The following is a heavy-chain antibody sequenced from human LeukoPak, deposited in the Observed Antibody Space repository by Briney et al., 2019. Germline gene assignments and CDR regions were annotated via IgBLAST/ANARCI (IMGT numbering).Heavy chain of an antibody. D-gene: IGHD6-6*01. CDR3: ARDQRVTGRPDIDY. V-gene: IGHV3-21*06. CDR1: GFTFRSYS. Sequence: GGSLRLSRAASGFTFRSYSMTWVRQAPGKGLEWVAAISSTSNHRYHADSVKGRFSISRDNDKNSLFLQMNNLRAEDTAMYYCARDQRVTGRPDIDYWGQGTLVIVSS. J-gene: IGHJ4*02. CDR2: ISSTSNHR.